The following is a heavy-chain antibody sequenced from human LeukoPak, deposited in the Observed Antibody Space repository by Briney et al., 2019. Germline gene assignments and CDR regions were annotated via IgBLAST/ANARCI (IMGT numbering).Heavy chain of an antibody. CDR1: GGSISSTTYY. J-gene: IGHJ4*02. CDR3: ARVLRYYDSSGYYWRYYFDY. CDR2: IYYSGST. D-gene: IGHD3-22*01. Sequence: PSETLSLTCTVSGGSISSTTYYWTWIRQHPGKGLEWIGYIYYSGSTYYNPSLKSRATISVDTSKNQFSLKLSSVTAADTAVYYCARVLRYYDSSGYYWRYYFDYWGQGTLVTVSS. V-gene: IGHV4-30-4*01.